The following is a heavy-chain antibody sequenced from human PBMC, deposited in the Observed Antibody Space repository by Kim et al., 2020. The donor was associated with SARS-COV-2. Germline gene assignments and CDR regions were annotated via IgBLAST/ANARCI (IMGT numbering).Heavy chain of an antibody. D-gene: IGHD3-22*01. Sequence: SVKVSCKASGGTFSSYAISWVRQAPGQGLEWMGGIIPIFGTANYAQKFQGRVTITADESKSTAYMELSSLRSEDTAVYYCARSTYYYDSSGYYWFDPWGQGTLVTVSS. V-gene: IGHV1-69*13. J-gene: IGHJ5*02. CDR1: GGTFSSYA. CDR3: ARSTYYYDSSGYYWFDP. CDR2: IIPIFGTA.